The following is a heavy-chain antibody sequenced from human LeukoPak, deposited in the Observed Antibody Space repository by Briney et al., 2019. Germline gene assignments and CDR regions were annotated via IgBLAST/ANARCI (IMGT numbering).Heavy chain of an antibody. V-gene: IGHV4-4*07. CDR2: IYTSGST. CDR3: ARDSSWNDGLRYYYMDV. Sequence: SETLSLTCTVSGGSISSYHWSWIRQPAGKGLEWIGRIYTSGSTNYNPSLKSRVTMSVDTSKNQFSLKLSSVTAADTAVYYCARDSSWNDGLRYYYMDVWGKGTTVTVSS. J-gene: IGHJ6*03. D-gene: IGHD1-1*01. CDR1: GGSISSYH.